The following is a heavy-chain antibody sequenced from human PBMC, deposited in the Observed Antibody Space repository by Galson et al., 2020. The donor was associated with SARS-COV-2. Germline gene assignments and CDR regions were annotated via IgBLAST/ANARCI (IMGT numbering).Heavy chain of an antibody. CDR1: GYSFTSYW. V-gene: IGHV5-51*01. CDR2: IYPYDSDT. CDR3: ARPRNWNYVWDALDI. D-gene: IGHD1-7*01. J-gene: IGHJ3*02. Sequence: HGESLKISCKGSGYSFTSYWIGWVRQMPGKGLGWMGIIYPYDSDTRYSPPFQGQVTIPADKSISTAYLQCGSLKASDTAMYYCARPRNWNYVWDALDIWGLGTMVIVSS.